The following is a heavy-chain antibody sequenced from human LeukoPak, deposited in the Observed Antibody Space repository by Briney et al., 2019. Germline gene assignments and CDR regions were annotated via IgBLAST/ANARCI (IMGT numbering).Heavy chain of an antibody. CDR2: IYYSGST. V-gene: IGHV4-39*07. D-gene: IGHD3-16*01. CDR1: GGSISSSSYY. Sequence: SETLSLTCTVSGGSISSSSYYWGWTRQPPGKGLEWIGSIYYSGSTYYNPSLKSRVTISVDTSKNQFSLKLSSVTAADTAVYYCARDRYYDYVFDYWGQGTLVTASS. J-gene: IGHJ4*02. CDR3: ARDRYYDYVFDY.